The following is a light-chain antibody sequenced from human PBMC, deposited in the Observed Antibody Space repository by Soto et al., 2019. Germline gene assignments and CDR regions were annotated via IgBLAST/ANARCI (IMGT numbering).Light chain of an antibody. J-gene: IGKJ4*01. Sequence: VISMTQSPSLLSASTGDRVTISCRMSQVSSSYLAWYQQKPGQAPELLIYGASTMDSGVPYRFSGSGSGTDFTLTISSLQSEDFAVYYCQQYNSWPRTFGEGTKVDIK. CDR2: GAS. V-gene: IGKV1D-8*03. CDR3: QQYNSWPRT. CDR1: QVSSSY.